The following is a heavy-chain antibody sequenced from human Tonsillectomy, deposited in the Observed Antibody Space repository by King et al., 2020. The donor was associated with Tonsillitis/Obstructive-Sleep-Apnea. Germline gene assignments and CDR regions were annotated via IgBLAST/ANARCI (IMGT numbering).Heavy chain of an antibody. CDR2: ISYDGSNK. CDR3: AKLYGRGYFDY. D-gene: IGHD3-16*01. CDR1: GFTFSSYG. J-gene: IGHJ4*02. V-gene: IGHV3-30*18. Sequence: VQLVESGGGVVQPGRSLRHSCAASGFTFSSYGMHWVRQAPGKGLEWVAVISYDGSNKYYADSVKGRFTISRDNSKNTLYLQMNSLRAEDTAVYYCAKLYGRGYFDYWGQGTLVTVSS.